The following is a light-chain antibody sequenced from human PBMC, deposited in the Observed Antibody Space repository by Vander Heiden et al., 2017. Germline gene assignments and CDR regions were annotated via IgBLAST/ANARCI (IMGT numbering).Light chain of an antibody. CDR1: SSDVGGYHY. CDR3: SSYTSSSPVV. Sequence: HSALTQPASVSGSPGQSITISCTGTSSDVGGYHYVSWSQQHPVKAPQLMVYDVSNRPSGVSNRFSGYKSGNTASLTISGLQDEDEADYYCSSYTSSSPVVFGGGTKLTVL. V-gene: IGLV2-14*03. J-gene: IGLJ2*01. CDR2: DVS.